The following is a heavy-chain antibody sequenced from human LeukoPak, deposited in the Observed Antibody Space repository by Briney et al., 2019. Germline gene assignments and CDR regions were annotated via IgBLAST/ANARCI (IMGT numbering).Heavy chain of an antibody. Sequence: GGSLRLSCAASGFTFSSYAMHWVRQAPGKGLEWVAVISYDGSNKYYADSVKGRFTISRDNSKNTLYLQMKSLRAEDTVVYYCARGDDPSISYYAFDIWGQGTMVTVSS. J-gene: IGHJ3*02. CDR1: GFTFSSYA. CDR2: ISYDGSNK. D-gene: IGHD3-10*01. CDR3: ARGDDPSISYYAFDI. V-gene: IGHV3-30-3*01.